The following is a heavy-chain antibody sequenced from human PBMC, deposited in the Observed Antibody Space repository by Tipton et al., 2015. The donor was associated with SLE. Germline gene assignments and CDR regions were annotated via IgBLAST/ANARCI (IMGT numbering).Heavy chain of an antibody. CDR3: ARKRQGSSWYHWYFDL. D-gene: IGHD6-13*01. CDR2: INHSRST. Sequence: QLVQSGAEVKPSETLSLTCAVYGGSFSGYYWSWIRQPPGKGLKWIGEINHSRSTNYNPSLKSRVTISVDTSKKQFSLKLSSVTAADTAVYYCARKRQGSSWYHWYFDLWGRGTLVTVSS. CDR1: GGSFSGYY. J-gene: IGHJ2*01. V-gene: IGHV4-34*01.